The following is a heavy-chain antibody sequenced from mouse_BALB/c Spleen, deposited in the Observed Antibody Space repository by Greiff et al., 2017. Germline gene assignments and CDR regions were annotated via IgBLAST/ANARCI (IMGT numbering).Heavy chain of an antibody. D-gene: IGHD1-1*01. CDR2: IYPYNGGT. CDR3: ARSDGSDYCAMDD. V-gene: IGHV1S29*02. J-gene: IGHJ4*01. Sequence: VQLQQSGPELVKPGASVKISCTASGFTFTDYNMHWVKQSHGKSLEWIGYIYPYNGGTGYNQKFKSKATLTVDNSSSPAYMELRSLTSEASAVYYCARSDGSDYCAMDDWGQGTSVTVSS. CDR1: GFTFTDYN.